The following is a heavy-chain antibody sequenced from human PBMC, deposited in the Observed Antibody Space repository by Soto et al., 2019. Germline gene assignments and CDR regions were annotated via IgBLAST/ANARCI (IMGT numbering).Heavy chain of an antibody. J-gene: IGHJ4*02. Sequence: SDTLSLTCTVSGGSISSYYWSWIRQPPGKGLEWIGYIYYSGSTNYNPSLKSRVTISVDTSKNQFSLKLSSVTAADTAVYYCARVVAGAFDYWGQGTLVTVSS. CDR1: GGSISSYY. D-gene: IGHD6-19*01. CDR2: IYYSGST. V-gene: IGHV4-59*01. CDR3: ARVVAGAFDY.